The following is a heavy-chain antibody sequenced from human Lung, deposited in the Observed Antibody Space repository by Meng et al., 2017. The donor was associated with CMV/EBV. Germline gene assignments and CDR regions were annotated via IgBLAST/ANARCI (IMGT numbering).Heavy chain of an antibody. J-gene: IGHJ6*02. CDR3: AKYYYGLDV. CDR1: GFTFDDYA. Sequence: GGSXRLSCAASGFTFDDYAMHWVRQAPGKGLEWVSLISWDGGSTYYADSVKGRFTISRDNGKSSLYLQMNGLRAEDTALYHCAKYYYGLDVWGQGTTVTVSS. CDR2: ISWDGGST. V-gene: IGHV3-43D*03.